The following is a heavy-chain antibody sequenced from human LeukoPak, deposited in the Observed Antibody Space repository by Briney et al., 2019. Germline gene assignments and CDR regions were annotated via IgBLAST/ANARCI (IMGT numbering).Heavy chain of an antibody. CDR2: IYSGGST. CDR3: VRDGSGYAMWD. CDR1: GFTVSSNY. D-gene: IGHD5-12*01. Sequence: GGSLRLSYAASGFTVSSNYMTWVRQAPGKGLEWVSFIYSGGSTSYADSVKGRFIISRDKSKNTLYLQMDSLRAEDTAVYYCVRDGSGYAMWDWGQGTLVTASS. V-gene: IGHV3-66*01. J-gene: IGHJ4*02.